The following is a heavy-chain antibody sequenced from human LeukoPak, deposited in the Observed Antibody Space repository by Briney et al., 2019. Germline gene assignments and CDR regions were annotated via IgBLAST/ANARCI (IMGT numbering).Heavy chain of an antibody. V-gene: IGHV1-18*01. CDR1: GYTFTSYG. CDR3: ARYTPSYSSGWYPEN. D-gene: IGHD6-19*01. CDR2: ISAYNGNT. J-gene: IGHJ4*02. Sequence: ASVKVSCKASGYTFTSYGISWVRQAPGQGLEWMGWISAYNGNTNYAQKLQGRVTMTTDTSTSTAYMELRSLRSDDTAVYYCARYTPSYSSGWYPENWGQGTLVTVS.